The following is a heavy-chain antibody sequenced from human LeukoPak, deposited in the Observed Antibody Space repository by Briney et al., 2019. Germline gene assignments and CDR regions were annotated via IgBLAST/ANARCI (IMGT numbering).Heavy chain of an antibody. J-gene: IGHJ3*02. CDR3: ARAHITLFEVVSIPFDI. CDR1: GYTFTHYL. CDR2: VPPNTGST. V-gene: IGHV1-2*02. D-gene: IGHD3-3*01. Sequence: SVKVTCKASGYTFTHYLVHWVRPAPGQGREWMGWVPPNTGSTHYAQSFQGRVPMTRDTSINTAYFDLRSLESDETALYYCARAHITLFEVVSIPFDIWGQGTMVTVSS.